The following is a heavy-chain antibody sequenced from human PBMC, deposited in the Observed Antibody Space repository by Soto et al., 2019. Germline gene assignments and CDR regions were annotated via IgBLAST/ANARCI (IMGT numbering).Heavy chain of an antibody. CDR3: ARVMGVSDYYYYGIDV. CDR1: GFTFSSYG. V-gene: IGHV3-33*01. Sequence: GGSLRLSCAASGFTFSSYGMHWVRQAPGKGLEWVAVIWYDGSNKYYADSVKGRFTISRDNSKNTFYLQMNNLRAEDTATYYCARVMGVSDYYYYGIDVWGQGTTVTVSS. J-gene: IGHJ6*02. CDR2: IWYDGSNK. D-gene: IGHD2-8*01.